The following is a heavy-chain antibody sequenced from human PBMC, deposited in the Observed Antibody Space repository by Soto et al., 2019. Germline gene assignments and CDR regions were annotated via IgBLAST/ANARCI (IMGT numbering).Heavy chain of an antibody. J-gene: IGHJ4*02. CDR2: MNPNSGNT. D-gene: IGHD3-3*01. V-gene: IGHV1-8*01. Sequence: QVQLVQSGAEVKKPGASVKVSCKASGYTFTSYDINWVRQATGQGLEWMGWMNPNSGNTGYAQKFQGRVTMTRNTSISKAYMERSSLRSADTAVYYCASQRLEFWSGDDFDYWGQGTLVTVSS. CDR3: ASQRLEFWSGDDFDY. CDR1: GYTFTSYD.